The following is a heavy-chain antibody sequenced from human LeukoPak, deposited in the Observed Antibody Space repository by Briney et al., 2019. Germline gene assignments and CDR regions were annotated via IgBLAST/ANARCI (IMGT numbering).Heavy chain of an antibody. J-gene: IGHJ6*02. V-gene: IGHV3-33*01. CDR1: GFTFISYG. CDR2: IWYDGSNK. CDR3: ARDIVVPAALTLPYYYYGMDV. Sequence: RASLRLSCAASGFTFISYGIHWVSQAPGKGLGWVAVIWYDGSNKYYADSVKGRFTISRDNSKNTLYLQMNSLRAEDTAVYYCARDIVVPAALTLPYYYYGMDVWGQGTTVTVSS. D-gene: IGHD2-2*01.